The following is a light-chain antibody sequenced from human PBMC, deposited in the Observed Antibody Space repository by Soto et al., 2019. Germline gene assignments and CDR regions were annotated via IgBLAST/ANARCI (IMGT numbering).Light chain of an antibody. CDR2: GAS. Sequence: EIVLTQSPVTLSVSPGERATLSCRASQSVSSNLAWYQQKPGQAPRLLIYGASTRATGIPDRFSGSGSGTEFTLTISSRQSEDFAVYYCQQYNDWPPLTFGGGTKVEIK. CDR3: QQYNDWPPLT. CDR1: QSVSSN. V-gene: IGKV3-15*01. J-gene: IGKJ4*01.